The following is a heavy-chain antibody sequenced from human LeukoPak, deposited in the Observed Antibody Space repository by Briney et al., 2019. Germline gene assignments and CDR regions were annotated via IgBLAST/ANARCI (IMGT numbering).Heavy chain of an antibody. CDR2: IWYDGSNK. D-gene: IGHD5-18*01. CDR3: ARVVSEDCNAAMGI. J-gene: IGHJ3*02. V-gene: IGHV3-33*01. CDR1: GFSFSNYG. Sequence: GGSLTLFCAASGFSFSNYGMHWVRQAPGKGLEWVAVIWYDGSNKYYVDSVKGRFTISRDNSKNTLYLQMNSLRAEDTAVYYCARVVSEDCNAAMGIWGQGTMVIVSS.